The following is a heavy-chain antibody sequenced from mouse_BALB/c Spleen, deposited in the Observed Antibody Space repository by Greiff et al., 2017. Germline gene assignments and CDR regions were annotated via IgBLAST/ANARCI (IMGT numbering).Heavy chain of an antibody. J-gene: IGHJ2*01. Sequence: DLVKPGASVKLSCKASGYTFTSYWINWIKQRPGQGLEWIGRIAPGSGSTYYNEMFKGKATLTVDTSSSTAYIQLSSLSSEDSAVYYCTSGHFDDWGQGTTLTVSS. CDR1: GYTFTSYW. CDR2: IAPGSGST. V-gene: IGHV1S41*01. D-gene: IGHD3-2*02. CDR3: TSGHFDD.